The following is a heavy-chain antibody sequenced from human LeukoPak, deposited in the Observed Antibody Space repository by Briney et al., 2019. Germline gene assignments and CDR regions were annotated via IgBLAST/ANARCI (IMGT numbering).Heavy chain of an antibody. V-gene: IGHV4-39*01. CDR2: IYFGGST. J-gene: IGHJ2*01. CDR1: GGSISSSSYY. Sequence: PSETLSLTCTVSGGSISSSSYYWGWIRQPPGKGLEWIGTIYFGGSTYYNPSLKSRVTISVDTSKNQFSLKLRSVTAADTAVYYCARRLYYDSSGYYWYFDLWGRGTLVTVSS. D-gene: IGHD3-22*01. CDR3: ARRLYYDSSGYYWYFDL.